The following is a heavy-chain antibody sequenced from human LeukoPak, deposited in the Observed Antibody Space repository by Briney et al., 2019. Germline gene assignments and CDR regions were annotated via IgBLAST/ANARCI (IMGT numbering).Heavy chain of an antibody. CDR1: GGSISSYY. CDR3: AREAPLGAAAVDLDY. V-gene: IGHV4-4*07. J-gene: IGHJ4*02. CDR2: IYTSGST. D-gene: IGHD6-13*01. Sequence: SETLSLTCTVSGGSISSYYWSWIRQPAGKGLEWIGRIYTSGSTNYNPSLKSRVTMSVDTSKNQFSLKLSSVTAADTAVYYCAREAPLGAAAVDLDYWGQGTLVTVSS.